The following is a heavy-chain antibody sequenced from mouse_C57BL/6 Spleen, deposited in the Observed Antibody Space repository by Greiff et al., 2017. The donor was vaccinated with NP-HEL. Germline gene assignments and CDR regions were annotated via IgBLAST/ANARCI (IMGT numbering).Heavy chain of an antibody. CDR3: ARTTNWDAYYFDY. V-gene: IGHV5-17*01. D-gene: IGHD4-1*01. J-gene: IGHJ2*01. Sequence: EVQLVESGGGLVKPGGSLKLSCAASGFTFSDYGMHWVRQAPEKGLEWVAYISSGSSTIYYADTVKGRFTISRDNAKNTLFLQMTSLRSEDTAMYYCARTTNWDAYYFDYWGQGTTLTVSS. CDR2: ISSGSSTI. CDR1: GFTFSDYG.